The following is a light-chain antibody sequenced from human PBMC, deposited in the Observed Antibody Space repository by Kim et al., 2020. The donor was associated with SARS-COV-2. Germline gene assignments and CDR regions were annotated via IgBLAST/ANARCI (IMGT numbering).Light chain of an antibody. CDR1: QSVLYSSSNQNF. CDR2: WAS. J-gene: IGKJ1*01. Sequence: DIVMTQSPDSLAVSLGERATINCKSSQSVLYSSSNQNFLAWYQQKPGQPPKLLIYWASTRESGVPDRFSGSGSATDFTLTISSLQAEDVAVYYCHQYYSLPPTFGQGTKVDIK. CDR3: HQYYSLPPT. V-gene: IGKV4-1*01.